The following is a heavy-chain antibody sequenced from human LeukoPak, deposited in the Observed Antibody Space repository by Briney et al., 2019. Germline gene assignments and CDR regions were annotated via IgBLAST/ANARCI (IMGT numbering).Heavy chain of an antibody. CDR3: ARAMVAIAAAGTGDY. J-gene: IGHJ4*02. D-gene: IGHD6-13*01. Sequence: GGSLRLSCAASGFTFSDYYMSWIRQAPGKGLEWVSYISSSGSTIYYADSVKGRFTISRDNAKNSLYLQMNSLRAEDTAVYYCARAMVAIAAAGTGDYWGQGTLVTVSS. CDR2: ISSSGSTI. V-gene: IGHV3-11*01. CDR1: GFTFSDYY.